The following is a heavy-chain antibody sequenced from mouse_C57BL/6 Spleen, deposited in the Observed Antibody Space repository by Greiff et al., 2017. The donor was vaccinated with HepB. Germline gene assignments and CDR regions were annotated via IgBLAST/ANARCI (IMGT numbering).Heavy chain of an antibody. Sequence: QVQLKESGAELARPGASVKLSCKASGYTFTSYGISWVKQRTGQGLEWIGEIYPRSGNTYYNEKFKGKATLTADKSSSTAYMELRSLTSEDSAVYFCARYSNPDAYWGQGTLVTVSA. V-gene: IGHV1-81*01. D-gene: IGHD2-5*01. CDR2: IYPRSGNT. CDR1: GYTFTSYG. CDR3: ARYSNPDAY. J-gene: IGHJ3*01.